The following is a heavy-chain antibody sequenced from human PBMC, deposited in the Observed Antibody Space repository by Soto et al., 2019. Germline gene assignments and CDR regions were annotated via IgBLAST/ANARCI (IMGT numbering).Heavy chain of an antibody. D-gene: IGHD3-3*01. CDR1: GGSFSGYY. CDR3: ARVIHYDFWSGYSVFDY. CDR2: INHSGST. V-gene: IGHV4-34*01. Sequence: SETLSLTCAVYGGSFSGYYWSWIRQPPGKGLEWIGEINHSGSTNYNPSLKSRVTISVDTSKNQFSLKLSSVTAADTAVYYCARVIHYDFWSGYSVFDYWGQGTLVTVSS. J-gene: IGHJ4*02.